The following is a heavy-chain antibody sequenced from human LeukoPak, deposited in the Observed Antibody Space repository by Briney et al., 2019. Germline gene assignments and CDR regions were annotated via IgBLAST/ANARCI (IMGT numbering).Heavy chain of an antibody. CDR1: GGSISSGSYF. J-gene: IGHJ5*02. V-gene: IGHV4-61*02. CDR3: ARDTQEIDFPEQLVNRGNWFDP. CDR2: IYGSGST. D-gene: IGHD6-13*01. Sequence: PSETLSLTCTVSGGSISSGSYFWSWIRQPAGKGLEWIGRIYGSGSTYYNPSLKSRVTISVDTSKNQFSLKLSSVTAADTAVYYCARDTQEIDFPEQLVNRGNWFDPWGQGTLVTVSS.